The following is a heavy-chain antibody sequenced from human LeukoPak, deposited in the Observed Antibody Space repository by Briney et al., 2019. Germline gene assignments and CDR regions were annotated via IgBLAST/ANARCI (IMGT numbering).Heavy chain of an antibody. V-gene: IGHV3-9*01. D-gene: IGHD5-12*01. CDR3: AKDISIGGYADGYYYGMDV. CDR1: GFKFGDYA. Sequence: GRSLRLSCATSGFKFGDYAMHWVRQAPGRGLEWVSGISWNSRNIGYADSVKGRFTISRDHAKNSVYLQMTSLRPEDTAVYYCAKDISIGGYADGYYYGMDVWGQGTTVTVSS. CDR2: ISWNSRNI. J-gene: IGHJ6*02.